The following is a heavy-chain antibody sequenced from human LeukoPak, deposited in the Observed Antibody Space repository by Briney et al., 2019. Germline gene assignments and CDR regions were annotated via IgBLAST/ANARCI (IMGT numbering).Heavy chain of an antibody. CDR1: GFTFSSHA. J-gene: IGHJ6*03. D-gene: IGHD4-17*01. V-gene: IGHV3-23*01. CDR2: LSGSGGSP. Sequence: GGSLRLSCAASGFTFSSHAMSWVRQAPGKGLEWVSSLSGSGGSPYHADSVKGRFSISRDNSKNTLYLQLNSLRAEDTAVYYCAKGGSTSRVTTSRVVFGYYYYMDVWGKGTPVTVSS. CDR3: AKGGSTSRVTTSRVVFGYYYYMDV.